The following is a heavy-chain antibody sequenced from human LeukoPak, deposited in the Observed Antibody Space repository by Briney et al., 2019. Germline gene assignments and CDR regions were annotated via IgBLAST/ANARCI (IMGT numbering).Heavy chain of an antibody. CDR1: EFNFSSYG. CDR2: IRYDGSDR. Sequence: GGSLRLSCVASEFNFSSYGMHWVRQAPGKGLEWVAYIRYDGSDRYYADSVKGRFTISRDNSKNTLYLQMNSLRVEDTAVYYCAKERYSSSSLFAVTPFDYWGQGTRITVSS. J-gene: IGHJ4*02. V-gene: IGHV3-30*02. D-gene: IGHD6-13*01. CDR3: AKERYSSSSLFAVTPFDY.